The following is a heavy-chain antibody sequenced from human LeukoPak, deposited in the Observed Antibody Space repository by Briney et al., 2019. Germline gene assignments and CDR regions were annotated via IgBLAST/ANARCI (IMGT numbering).Heavy chain of an antibody. CDR3: ARGNYYYDSSGYSTFDY. D-gene: IGHD3-22*01. V-gene: IGHV1-69*06. CDR2: IIPIFGTA. Sequence: SVKVSCKASGGTFSSYAISWVRQAPGQGLEWMGGIIPIFGTANYAQKFQGRVTITADKSTSTAYMELSSLRSEDTAVYYCARGNYYYDSSGYSTFDYWGQGTLVTVSS. CDR1: GGTFSSYA. J-gene: IGHJ4*02.